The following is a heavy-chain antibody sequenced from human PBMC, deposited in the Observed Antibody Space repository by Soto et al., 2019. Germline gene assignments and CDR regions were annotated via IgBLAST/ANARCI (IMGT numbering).Heavy chain of an antibody. CDR1: GYSFTSYW. CDR2: IYPGDSDT. Sequence: EVQLVQSGAEVKKPGESLKISCKGSGYSFTSYWIGWVRQMPGKGLEWMGIIYPGDSDTRYSPSFQGQVTISADKSISTAYLQWSSLKASDTAMYYCARHGGYYYDSSGYPPGDYWGQGTLVTVSS. V-gene: IGHV5-51*01. CDR3: ARHGGYYYDSSGYPPGDY. D-gene: IGHD3-22*01. J-gene: IGHJ4*02.